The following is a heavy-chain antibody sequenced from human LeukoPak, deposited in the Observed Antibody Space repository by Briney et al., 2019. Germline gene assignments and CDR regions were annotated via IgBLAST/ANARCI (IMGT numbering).Heavy chain of an antibody. CDR1: GFTFSNHG. Sequence: PGGSLRLSCAASGFTFSNHGMSWVRQAPGKGLEWVSAISDSGESTYYADSVKGRFTISRDNSKNTLYLQVNSLRAEDTAVYYCAKVGYYDSSGYYYRKTYYYYMDVWGKGTTVTISS. D-gene: IGHD3-22*01. V-gene: IGHV3-23*01. CDR2: ISDSGEST. J-gene: IGHJ6*03. CDR3: AKVGYYDSSGYYYRKTYYYYMDV.